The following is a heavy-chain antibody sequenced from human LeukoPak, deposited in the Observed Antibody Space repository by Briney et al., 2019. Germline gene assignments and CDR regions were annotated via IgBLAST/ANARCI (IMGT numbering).Heavy chain of an antibody. Sequence: GGSLRLSCAASGFTFSGYPIHWVRQAPGKGLEWVAVTSYDGSNKYYADSVKGRFTISRDNAKNSLYLQMNSLRAEDTAVYYCARDTAPAFDIWGQGTMVTVSS. J-gene: IGHJ3*02. CDR1: GFTFSGYP. D-gene: IGHD2-21*02. CDR3: ARDTAPAFDI. V-gene: IGHV3-30-3*01. CDR2: TSYDGSNK.